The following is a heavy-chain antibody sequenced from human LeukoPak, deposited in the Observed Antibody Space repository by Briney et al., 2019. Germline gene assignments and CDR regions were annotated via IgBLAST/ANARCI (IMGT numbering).Heavy chain of an antibody. D-gene: IGHD1-26*01. J-gene: IGHJ4*02. CDR3: ARGVGATWYYFDY. CDR1: GFTFSDYY. CDR2: IISSSSYI. Sequence: GGSLRLSCAASGFTFSDYYMSGIRQAPGKGLEGVSSIISSSSYIYYADSVKGRFTISRDNAKNSLYLQMNSLRAEDTAVYYCARGVGATWYYFDYWGQGTLVTVSS. V-gene: IGHV3-11*06.